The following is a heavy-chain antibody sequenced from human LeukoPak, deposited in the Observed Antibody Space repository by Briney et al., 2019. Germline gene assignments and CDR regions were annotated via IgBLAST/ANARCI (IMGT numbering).Heavy chain of an antibody. J-gene: IGHJ6*02. V-gene: IGHV1-3*01. CDR1: GYTFTSYA. D-gene: IGHD3-10*01. Sequence: ASVKVSCKASGYTFTSYAMHWVRQAPGQRLEWMGWINAGNGNTKYSQKFQGRVTITRDTSASTAYMELSSLRSEDTAVYYCARMWFGEFPYYYYGMDVWGQGTTVTVSS. CDR3: ARMWFGEFPYYYYGMDV. CDR2: INAGNGNT.